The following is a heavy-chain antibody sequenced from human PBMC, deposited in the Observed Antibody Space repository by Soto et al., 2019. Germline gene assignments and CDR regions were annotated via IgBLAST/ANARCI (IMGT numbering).Heavy chain of an antibody. CDR2: IYPGDSDT. V-gene: IGHV5-51*01. CDR1: GYSFTSYW. J-gene: IGHJ6*02. CDR3: ARGADPMYYYYGMDV. Sequence: PGESLKISCKGSGYSFTSYWIGWVRQMPGEGLEWMGIIYPGDSDTRYSPSFQGQVTISADKSISTAYLQWSSLKASDTAMYYCARGADPMYYYYGMDVWGQGTTVTVSS.